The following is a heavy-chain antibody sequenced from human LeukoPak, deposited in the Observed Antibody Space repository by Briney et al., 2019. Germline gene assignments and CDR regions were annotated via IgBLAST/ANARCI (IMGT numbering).Heavy chain of an antibody. D-gene: IGHD3-10*01. J-gene: IGHJ4*02. Sequence: PGGSLRLSCAASGFTFSSYSMNWVRQAPGKGLEWVSFISSSSDYIYYADSVKGRFTISRDNAKNSLYLQMNSLRAEDTAVYYCARDGVMARALYWGQGTLVTVSS. V-gene: IGHV3-21*01. CDR1: GFTFSSYS. CDR3: ARDGVMARALY. CDR2: ISSSSDYI.